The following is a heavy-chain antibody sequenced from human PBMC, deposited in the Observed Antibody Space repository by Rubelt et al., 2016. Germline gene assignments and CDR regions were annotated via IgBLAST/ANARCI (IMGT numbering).Heavy chain of an antibody. V-gene: IGHV3-48*02. CDR3: VRDGPATDDFDY. D-gene: IGHD2-2*01. CDR1: GFTFSTYG. Sequence: VQLVESGGGVVQPGGSLRLSCVASGFTFSTYGMLWVRQAPGKGLEWVSYISGSSGTINYADSVEGRFTISRDNARNSLFLQMHSLRDEDTAVYFCVRDGPATDDFDYWGQGTLVTVSS. J-gene: IGHJ4*02. CDR2: ISGSSGTI.